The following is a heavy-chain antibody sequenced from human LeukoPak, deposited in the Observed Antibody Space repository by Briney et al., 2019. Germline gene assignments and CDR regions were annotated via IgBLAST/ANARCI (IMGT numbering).Heavy chain of an antibody. V-gene: IGHV3-21*04. D-gene: IGHD2-21*02. CDR1: GFTFSSYS. J-gene: IGHJ3*02. Sequence: GGSLRLSCAASGFTFSSYSMNWVRQAPGKGLEWVSSISSSSSYIYYADSVKGRFTISRDNAKNSLYLQMNSLRAEDTAVYYCAKDGPGGDDAFDIWGQGTMVTVSS. CDR2: ISSSSSYI. CDR3: AKDGPGGDDAFDI.